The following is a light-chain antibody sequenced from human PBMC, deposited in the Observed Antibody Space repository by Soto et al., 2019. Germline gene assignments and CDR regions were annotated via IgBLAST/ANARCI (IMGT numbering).Light chain of an antibody. CDR3: QQYYGVPPT. Sequence: DIVMTQSPDSLAVSLGERATINCKSSQSIFYSSNNENYLAWYQQKPGQPPKLLIFWASTRESGVPDRFSGSGSGTDFTLTISSLQAEDVALYYCQQYYGVPPTFGPGTKVDIK. CDR1: QSIFYSSNNENY. J-gene: IGKJ3*01. V-gene: IGKV4-1*01. CDR2: WAS.